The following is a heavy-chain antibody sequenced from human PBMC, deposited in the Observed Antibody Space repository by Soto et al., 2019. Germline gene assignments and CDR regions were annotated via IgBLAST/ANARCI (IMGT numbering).Heavy chain of an antibody. CDR2: ISAFNHKA. CDR1: GYNYNNYG. CDR3: ARQHNDLCTDSPEFDY. D-gene: IGHD2-8*02. J-gene: IGHJ4*02. V-gene: IGHV1-18*04. Sequence: QVQLVQSGGEVKKPGASVKVSCKASGYNYNNYGVTWVRQAPGQGLEWMGWISAFNHKAKYAPKVQDRVTMTIDTPTNTAQVEMRSLRPDDTAVYYCARQHNDLCTDSPEFDYWGQGTLVPVPA.